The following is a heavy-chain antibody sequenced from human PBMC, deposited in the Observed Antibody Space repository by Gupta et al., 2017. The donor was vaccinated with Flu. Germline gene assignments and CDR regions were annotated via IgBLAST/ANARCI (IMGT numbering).Heavy chain of an antibody. V-gene: IGHV3-7*01. D-gene: IGHD6-19*01. CDR2: IKQDGSEK. Sequence: EVQLVESGGGLVQPGGSLRLSCAASGFTFISYWMSWVRQAPGKGLELVANIKQDGSEKYYVDSVKGRVTISRDNAKNSLYLQMNSLRAEDTAVXYXARDITPPIAGAARGGFDYWGQGTLVTVSS. CDR3: ARDITPPIAGAARGGFDY. CDR1: GFTFISYW. J-gene: IGHJ4*02.